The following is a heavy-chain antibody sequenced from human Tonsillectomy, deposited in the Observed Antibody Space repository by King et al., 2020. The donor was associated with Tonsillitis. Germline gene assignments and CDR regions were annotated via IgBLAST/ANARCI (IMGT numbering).Heavy chain of an antibody. CDR3: AKDVAVAGGVLYFDY. CDR2: VSGSGGST. CDR1: GFTFSSYA. D-gene: IGHD6-19*01. J-gene: IGHJ4*02. V-gene: IGHV3-23*04. Sequence: VQLVQSGGGLVQPGGSLRLSCAASGFTFSSYAMSWVRQAPGKGLEWVSAVSGSGGSTYDADSVKGRFTTSRDNSKNTLHLQMNRLRAEDTAVYYCAKDVAVAGGVLYFDYWGQGTLVTVSS.